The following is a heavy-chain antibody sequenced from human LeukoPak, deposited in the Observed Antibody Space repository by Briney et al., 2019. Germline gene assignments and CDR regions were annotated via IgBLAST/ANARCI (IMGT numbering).Heavy chain of an antibody. J-gene: IGHJ4*02. V-gene: IGHV4-4*07. D-gene: IGHD6-6*01. Sequence: PETLSLTCTVSRGSISSYYWSWIPEPAGKGLGWIGRIYTSGSHNYNPSLKSRVTMSVHTSKNQFSLKLSSVTAADTAVYYCARMPFEYSSSSHFDYWGQGTLVTVSS. CDR1: RGSISSYY. CDR2: IYTSGSH. CDR3: ARMPFEYSSSSHFDY.